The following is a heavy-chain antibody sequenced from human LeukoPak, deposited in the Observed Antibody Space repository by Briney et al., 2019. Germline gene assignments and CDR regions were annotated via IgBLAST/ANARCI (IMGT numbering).Heavy chain of an antibody. Sequence: ASVKVSCKASGGTFSSYAISWVRQAPGQGLEWMGGIIPIFGTANYAQKFQGRVTITADESTSTAYMELSSLRSEDTAVYYCARDSSSWSTFDYWGQGTLVTVSS. J-gene: IGHJ4*02. CDR1: GGTFSSYA. V-gene: IGHV1-69*13. CDR3: ARDSSSWSTFDY. CDR2: IIPIFGTA. D-gene: IGHD6-13*01.